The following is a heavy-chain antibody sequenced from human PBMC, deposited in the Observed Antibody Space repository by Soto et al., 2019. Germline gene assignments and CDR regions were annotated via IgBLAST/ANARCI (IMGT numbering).Heavy chain of an antibody. V-gene: IGHV3-23*01. Sequence: EVQLLESGGGLVQPGESLRLSCAASGFTFSSYAMTWVRQAPGKGLEWVSSISGSGDYTYFADSVKGRFTISRDNSKDTLYLHMSSLRVEDTAIYYCATDSRRHPQGWFAPWGQGTLVTVSS. CDR3: ATDSRRHPQGWFAP. J-gene: IGHJ5*02. CDR1: GFTFSSYA. CDR2: ISGSGDYT.